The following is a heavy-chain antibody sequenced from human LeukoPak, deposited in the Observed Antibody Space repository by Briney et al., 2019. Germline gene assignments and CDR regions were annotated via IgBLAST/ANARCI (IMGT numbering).Heavy chain of an antibody. V-gene: IGHV4-59*08. CDR2: IYYSGST. CDR3: ARHRCSGGSCYVAAFDI. Sequence: SETLSLTCTVSGGSISIYYWSWIRQPPGKGLEWIGYIYYSGSTNYNPSLKSRVTISVDTSKNQFSLKLSSVTAADTAVYYCARHRCSGGSCYVAAFDIWGQGTMVTVSS. D-gene: IGHD2-15*01. CDR1: GGSISIYY. J-gene: IGHJ3*02.